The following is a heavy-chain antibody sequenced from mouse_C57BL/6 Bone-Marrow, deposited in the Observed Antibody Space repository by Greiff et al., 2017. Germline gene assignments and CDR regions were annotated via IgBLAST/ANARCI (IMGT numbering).Heavy chain of an antibody. CDR1: GFSLTSYG. D-gene: IGHD1-1*01. CDR3: ASGYYGSSDERFAY. Sequence: VTLQESGPGLVAPSQSLSITCTVSGFSLTSYGVDWVRQSPGKGLEWLGVIWGVGSTNYNSALKSRLSISKDNSKSQVFLKMNSLQTDNTAMYYCASGYYGSSDERFAYWGQGTLVTVSA. V-gene: IGHV2-6*01. CDR2: IWGVGST. J-gene: IGHJ3*01.